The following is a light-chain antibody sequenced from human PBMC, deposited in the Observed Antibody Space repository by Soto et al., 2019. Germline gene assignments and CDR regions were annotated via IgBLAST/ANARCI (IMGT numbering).Light chain of an antibody. J-gene: IGKJ5*01. CDR3: QQANRFPIT. Sequence: DIQMTQSPSFVSASVGDRVTVTCRASQDISSWLAWYQQKPGKAPKLLIYTTSTLGSGVPSRFSGSRSGTDFTLTISGLQPEDFATYYCQQANRFPITFGQGTRLESK. V-gene: IGKV1-12*01. CDR1: QDISSW. CDR2: TTS.